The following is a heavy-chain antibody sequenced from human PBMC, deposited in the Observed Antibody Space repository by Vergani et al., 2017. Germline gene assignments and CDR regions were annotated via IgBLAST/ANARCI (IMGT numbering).Heavy chain of an antibody. D-gene: IGHD2-21*01. CDR1: GDSISTSSYA. Sequence: QMQLQESGPGLVKPSETLSLSCTVSGDSISTSSYAWGWIRQPPGKTLEWIGTVFYGGRTSYNPSLKSRVTLSLDTSKKQISLHLTSVTAADTAVYYCARHISVVRPSSMTAFDYWGQGTLVTV. CDR3: ARHISVVRPSSMTAFDY. CDR2: VFYGGRT. V-gene: IGHV4-39*01. J-gene: IGHJ4*02.